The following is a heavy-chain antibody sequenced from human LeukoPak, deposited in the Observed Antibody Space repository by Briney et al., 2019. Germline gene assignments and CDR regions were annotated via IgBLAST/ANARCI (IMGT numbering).Heavy chain of an antibody. Sequence: PGRSLRLSCAATGFTFIRYGIHWVRQAPGQGLEWVGVISYDGSNKYGESVKGRFTISRDNSKNTVYLQMNSLRAEDTAVYYCAKEDLGRLYGDYAASYNMWGQGTMVTVSS. CDR3: AKEDLGRLYGDYAASYNM. J-gene: IGHJ3*02. CDR1: GFTFIRYG. V-gene: IGHV3-30*18. D-gene: IGHD4-17*01. CDR2: ISYDGSN.